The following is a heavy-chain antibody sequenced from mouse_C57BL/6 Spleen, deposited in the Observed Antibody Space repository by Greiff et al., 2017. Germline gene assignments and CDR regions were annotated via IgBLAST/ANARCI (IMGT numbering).Heavy chain of an antibody. Sequence: VHVKQSGPELVKPGASVKISCKASGYSFTDYNMNWVKQSNGKSLEWIGVINPNYGTTSYNQKFKGKATLTVDQSSSTAYMQLNSLTSEDSAVYYCARLRDYDGGAMDYWGQGTSVTVSS. J-gene: IGHJ4*01. D-gene: IGHD2-4*01. V-gene: IGHV1-39*01. CDR3: ARLRDYDGGAMDY. CDR2: INPNYGTT. CDR1: GYSFTDYN.